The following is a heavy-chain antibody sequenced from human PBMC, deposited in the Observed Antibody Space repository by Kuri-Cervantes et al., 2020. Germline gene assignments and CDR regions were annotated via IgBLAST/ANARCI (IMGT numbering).Heavy chain of an antibody. CDR1: GFTFDDYG. D-gene: IGHD4-17*01. J-gene: IGHJ4*02. CDR2: INWNGGST. V-gene: IGHV3-20*04. Sequence: GGSLRLSCAASGFTFDDYGMSWVRQAPGKGLEWVSGINWNGGSTGYADSVKGRFTISRDNAKNSLYLQMNSLRAEDTAVYYCAREFGVATVTTFVDYWGQGTLVTVSS. CDR3: AREFGVATVTTFVDY.